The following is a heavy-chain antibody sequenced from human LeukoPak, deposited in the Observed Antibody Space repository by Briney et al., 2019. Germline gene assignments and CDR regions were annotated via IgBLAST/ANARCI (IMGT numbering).Heavy chain of an antibody. J-gene: IGHJ3*02. CDR2: INTDGSST. CDR1: GFTFSSYW. V-gene: IGHV3-74*01. D-gene: IGHD3-3*01. Sequence: PGGSLRLSCAASGFTFSSYWMHWVRQAPGKGLVWVSRINTDGSSTSYADSVKGRFTISRDNVKNTLYLQMNSLRAEDTAVYYCARDEDDFGPRGAFDIWGQGTMVTVSS. CDR3: ARDEDDFGPRGAFDI.